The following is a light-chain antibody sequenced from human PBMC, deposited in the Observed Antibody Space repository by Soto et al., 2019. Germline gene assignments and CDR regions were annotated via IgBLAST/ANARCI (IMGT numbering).Light chain of an antibody. Sequence: EIVLTQSPATLYLYPGERATLSCRASQSVGCCLFWYQQKTDQAPRLLVHGAARRATGIPARFSGSGAGTDFTVTIRSLKPEDFAFYFCQQRSYWPPLFGEGTRL. CDR2: GAA. CDR1: QSVGCC. V-gene: IGKV3-11*01. CDR3: QQRSYWPPL. J-gene: IGKJ5*01.